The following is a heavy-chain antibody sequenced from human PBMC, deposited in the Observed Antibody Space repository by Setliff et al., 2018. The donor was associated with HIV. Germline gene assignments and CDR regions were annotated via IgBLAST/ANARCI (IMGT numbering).Heavy chain of an antibody. D-gene: IGHD3-10*01. CDR2: VTHSGRT. J-gene: IGHJ4*02. CDR3: ARGVRDNRGWSSYYFDY. Sequence: PSETLSLTCAVYGGSFSGYYWSWIRQPPGKGLEWIGEVTHSGRTNYNPSLESRVTTSVDTSKKQFSLRLTSVTAADTAVYYCARGVRDNRGWSSYYFDYWGQGTLVTVLL. CDR1: GGSFSGYY. V-gene: IGHV4-34*01.